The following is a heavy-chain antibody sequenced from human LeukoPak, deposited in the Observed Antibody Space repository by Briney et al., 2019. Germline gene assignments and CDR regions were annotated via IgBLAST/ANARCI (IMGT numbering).Heavy chain of an antibody. V-gene: IGHV3-48*01. Sequence: GGSLRLSCAASGFTSSSYSMNWVRQAPGKGLEWVSYISSSSMIIYYADSLKGRFTISRDNAKNSLCLQMNSLIVEDTAVYYCASGSGSLVSPWGQGTLVTVSS. CDR1: GFTSSSYS. CDR3: ASGSGSLVSP. J-gene: IGHJ5*02. D-gene: IGHD3-10*01. CDR2: ISSSSMII.